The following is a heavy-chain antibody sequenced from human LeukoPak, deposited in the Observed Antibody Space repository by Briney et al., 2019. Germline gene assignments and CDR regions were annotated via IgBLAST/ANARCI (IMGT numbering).Heavy chain of an antibody. D-gene: IGHD5-18*01. V-gene: IGHV5-51*01. CDR3: ARQIRLRGYSYGQGVYYFDY. J-gene: IGHJ4*02. CDR1: GYSLTSYW. Sequence: GESLKISCKGSGYSLTSYWIGWVRQMPGKGLEWMGIIYPGDSDTRYSPSFQGQVTISADKSISTAYLQWSSLKASDTAMYYCARQIRLRGYSYGQGVYYFDYWGQGTLVTVSS. CDR2: IYPGDSDT.